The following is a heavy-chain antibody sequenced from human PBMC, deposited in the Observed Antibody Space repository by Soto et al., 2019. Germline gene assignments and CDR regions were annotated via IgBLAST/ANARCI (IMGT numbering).Heavy chain of an antibody. J-gene: IGHJ6*03. Sequence: VQLQESGPGLVKPSETLSLTCTVSGDSIRNYYWTWLRQPPGKVLEWIANIYYSGSTNYNPSLQDRVTTSFDRSRNQFALNLSSVPAADTAVCYCARLPCRPPSDMDVWGKGTTVPVSS. CDR1: GDSIRNYY. CDR3: ARLPCRPPSDMDV. D-gene: IGHD3-10*01. V-gene: IGHV4-59*08. CDR2: IYYSGST.